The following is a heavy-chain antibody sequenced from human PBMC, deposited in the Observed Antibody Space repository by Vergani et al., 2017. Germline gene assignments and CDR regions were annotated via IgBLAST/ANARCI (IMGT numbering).Heavy chain of an antibody. CDR2: IRYDGSNK. CDR1: GFTFSSYG. CDR3: AKDLGRGWGSYYYGMDV. J-gene: IGHJ6*02. D-gene: IGHD3-16*01. Sequence: QVQLVESGGGVVQPGGSLRLSCAASGFTFSSYGMHWVRQAPGKGLEWVAFIRYDGSNKYYADSVKGRFTISRDNSKNTLYLQMNSLRAEDTAVYYCAKDLGRGWGSYYYGMDVWGQGTTVTVSS. V-gene: IGHV3-30*02.